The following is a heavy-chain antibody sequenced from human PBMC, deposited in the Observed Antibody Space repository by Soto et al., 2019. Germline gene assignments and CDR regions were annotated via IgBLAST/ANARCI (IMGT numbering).Heavy chain of an antibody. CDR3: ARARGYQLLLIPDY. V-gene: IGHV3-30-3*01. D-gene: IGHD2-2*01. CDR1: GFTFSSYA. Sequence: ESGGGVVQPGRSLRLSCAASGFTFSSYAMHWVRQAPGKGLEWVAVISYDGSNKYYADSVKGRFTISRDNSKNTLYLQMNSLRAEDTAVYYCARARGYQLLLIPDYWGQGTLVTVSS. J-gene: IGHJ4*02. CDR2: ISYDGSNK.